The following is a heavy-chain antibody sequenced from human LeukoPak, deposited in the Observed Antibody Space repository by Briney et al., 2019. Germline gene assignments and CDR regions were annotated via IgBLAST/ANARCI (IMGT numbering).Heavy chain of an antibody. J-gene: IGHJ4*02. CDR3: ARERIAAGGLIDY. CDR1: GFTFSDYW. D-gene: IGHD6-13*01. CDR2: INPDGSSA. V-gene: IGHV3-74*01. Sequence: PGGSLRLSCAASGFTFSDYWMHWVRQAPGKGLVWVSRINPDGSSASYADSVKGRFTISRDNAKNTLYLQMNSLRAEDTAVYYCARERIAAGGLIDYWGQGTLVTVSS.